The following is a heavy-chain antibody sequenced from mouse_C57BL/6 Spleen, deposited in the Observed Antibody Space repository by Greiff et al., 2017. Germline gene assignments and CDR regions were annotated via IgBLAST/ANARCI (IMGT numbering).Heavy chain of an antibody. D-gene: IGHD2-4*01. V-gene: IGHV5-9-1*02. J-gene: IGHJ3*01. Sequence: EVQRVESGAGLVKPGGSLKLSCAASGFTFSSYAMSWVRQTPEKRLEWVAYISSGGDYIFYADTVKGRFTISRDNARNTLYLQMSSLKSEDTAMYYCTRDSDYAWFAYWGQGTLVTVSA. CDR3: TRDSDYAWFAY. CDR1: GFTFSSYA. CDR2: ISSGGDYI.